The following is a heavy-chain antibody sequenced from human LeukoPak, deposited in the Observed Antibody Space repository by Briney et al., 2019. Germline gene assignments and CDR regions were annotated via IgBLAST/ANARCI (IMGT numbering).Heavy chain of an antibody. Sequence: PGGSLRLSCAASGFTFSSYAMSWVRQAPGKGLEWVSAISGSGGSTYYADSVKGRFTISRDNSKNTLYLQMNSLRAEDTAVYYCAKGGYCSGGSCYSGSFVFDYWGQGTLVTVSS. CDR3: AKGGYCSGGSCYSGSFVFDY. D-gene: IGHD2-15*01. CDR2: ISGSGGST. J-gene: IGHJ4*02. V-gene: IGHV3-23*01. CDR1: GFTFSSYA.